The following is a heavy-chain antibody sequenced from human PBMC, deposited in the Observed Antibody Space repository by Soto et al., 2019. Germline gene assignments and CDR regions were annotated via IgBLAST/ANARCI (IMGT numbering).Heavy chain of an antibody. D-gene: IGHD1-20*01. Sequence: SETLSLTCLVSGGSINNAFWNWIRHTPGKGLQWVGYIYSTGYAAYNPSLEARATISMDKSRNQVSLRLTSVTAEDTATYYCARGNNCFFFWGQGTPVTVSS. V-gene: IGHV4-4*08. CDR1: GGSINNAF. CDR2: IYSTGYA. J-gene: IGHJ4*02. CDR3: ARGNNCFFF.